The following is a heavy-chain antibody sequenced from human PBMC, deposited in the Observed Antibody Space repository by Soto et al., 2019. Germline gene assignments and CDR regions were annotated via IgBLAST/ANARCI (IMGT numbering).Heavy chain of an antibody. Sequence: PSETLSLTCTVSGGSISSYYWSWIRQPPGKGLEWIGYIYYSGSTNYNPSLKSRVTISVDTSKNQFSLKLSSVTAADTAVYYCARRPGYSSSWERGEYYFDYWGQGTLVTVSS. CDR2: IYYSGST. CDR3: ARRPGYSSSWERGEYYFDY. V-gene: IGHV4-59*08. J-gene: IGHJ4*02. D-gene: IGHD6-13*01. CDR1: GGSISSYY.